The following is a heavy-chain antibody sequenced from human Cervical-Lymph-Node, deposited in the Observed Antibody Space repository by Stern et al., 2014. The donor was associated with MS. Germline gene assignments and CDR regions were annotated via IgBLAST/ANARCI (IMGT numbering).Heavy chain of an antibody. V-gene: IGHV1-2*02. D-gene: IGHD4/OR15-4a*01. CDR1: GYTFTGHH. Sequence: VQLVESGAEVKKPGASVKVSCKASGYTFTGHHIHWLRQVPGQGPEWMGWVNSNSGGTNYAQKFHGRVTMTRDTSLSTAHMELYSLTSDDTAVYYCARVARTMVPSGSLDIWGQGTLDTVSS. CDR2: VNSNSGGT. CDR3: ARVARTMVPSGSLDI. J-gene: IGHJ3*02.